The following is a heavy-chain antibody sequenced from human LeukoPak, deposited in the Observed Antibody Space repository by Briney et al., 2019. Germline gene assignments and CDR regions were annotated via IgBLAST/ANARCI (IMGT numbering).Heavy chain of an antibody. CDR3: ARHRFSSSSNYFDY. CDR1: DGSISSYY. CDR2: IYYSGST. J-gene: IGHJ4*02. Sequence: PETLSLTCTVSDGSISSYYWSWIRQPPGKGLEWIGYIYYSGSTNYNPSLKSRVTISVDTSKNQFSLKVNSVTAADTAVYYCARHRFSSSSNYFDYWGQGTLVTVSS. V-gene: IGHV4-59*08. D-gene: IGHD6-13*01.